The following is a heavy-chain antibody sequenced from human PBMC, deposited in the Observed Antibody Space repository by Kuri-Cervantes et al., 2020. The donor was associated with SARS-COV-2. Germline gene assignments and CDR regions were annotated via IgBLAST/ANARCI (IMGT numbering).Heavy chain of an antibody. CDR3: ARGSGYYDSSGYFSYYGMDV. Sequence: SLKISCAASGFTFSSYAMHWVRQAPGKGLEWVAVISYDGSNKYYADSVKGRFTISRDNSKNTLYLQMNSLRAEDTAVYYCARGSGYYDSSGYFSYYGMDVWGQGTTVTVSS. V-gene: IGHV3-30-3*01. CDR2: ISYDGSNK. J-gene: IGHJ6*02. CDR1: GFTFSSYA. D-gene: IGHD3-22*01.